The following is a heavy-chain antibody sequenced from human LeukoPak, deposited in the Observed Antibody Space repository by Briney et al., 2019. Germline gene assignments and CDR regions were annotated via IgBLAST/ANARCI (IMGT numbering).Heavy chain of an antibody. CDR3: ARSPYSDYYYYYMDV. D-gene: IGHD2-21*01. V-gene: IGHV1-69*05. Sequence: SVKVSCKASGGTFSSYAISWVRQAPGQGLEWMGGIIPIFGTANYAQKFQGRVTITTDESTSTAYMELSSLRSEDTAVYYCARSPYSDYYYYYMDVWGKGTTVAVSS. J-gene: IGHJ6*03. CDR1: GGTFSSYA. CDR2: IIPIFGTA.